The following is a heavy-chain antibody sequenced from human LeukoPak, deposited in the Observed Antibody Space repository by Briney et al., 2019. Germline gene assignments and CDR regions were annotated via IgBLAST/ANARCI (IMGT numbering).Heavy chain of an antibody. CDR1: GFTFSSYD. J-gene: IGHJ3*02. D-gene: IGHD2-2*01. V-gene: IGHV3-53*01. CDR3: ARGSCSNIRCHDAFDI. Sequence: PGGSLRLSCAASGFTFSSYDMTWVRQAPGKALEGVSIIYSGCDTYYTDSVKDRFSHSRDNSKNTLYLQMNSLRVDDTAVYYCARGSCSNIRCHDAFDIWGQGTMVTVSS. CDR2: IYSGCDT.